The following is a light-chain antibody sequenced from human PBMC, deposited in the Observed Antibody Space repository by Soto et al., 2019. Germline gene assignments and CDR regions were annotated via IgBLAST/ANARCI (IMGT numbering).Light chain of an antibody. J-gene: IGKJ2*01. CDR2: GAS. Sequence: EIVLTQSPGTLSLSPGERVTLSCRASQSVRSRYLAWYQQKPGQAPRLLIYGASSRATGIPDRFSGSGSGTDFTLTIRRLEPEDFAVYYCQHYGTSPLYTFGRGTKVDIK. CDR3: QHYGTSPLYT. CDR1: QSVRSRY. V-gene: IGKV3-20*01.